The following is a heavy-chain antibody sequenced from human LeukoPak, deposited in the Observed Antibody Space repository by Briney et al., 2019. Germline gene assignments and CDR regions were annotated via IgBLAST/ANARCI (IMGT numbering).Heavy chain of an antibody. CDR3: ARGYDFWSGYHPMIY. V-gene: IGHV3-74*01. Sequence: PGGSLRLSCAASGFTFSSYWMHWVRQAPGKGLVWVSRINSDGSSTSYADSVKGRFTISRDNAKNTLYLQMNSLRAEDTAVYYCARGYDFWSGYHPMIYWGQGTLVTVSS. CDR1: GFTFSSYW. CDR2: INSDGSST. J-gene: IGHJ4*02. D-gene: IGHD3-3*01.